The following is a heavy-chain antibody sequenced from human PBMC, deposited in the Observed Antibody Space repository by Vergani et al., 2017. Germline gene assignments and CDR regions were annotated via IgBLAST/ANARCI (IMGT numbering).Heavy chain of an antibody. CDR2: ISSSGSTI. CDR1: GFTFSDYY. J-gene: IGHJ4*02. V-gene: IGHV3-11*01. D-gene: IGHD3-22*01. CDR3: AKDRTYDSSGYAFDY. Sequence: VQLVESGGGLVKPGGSLRLSCAASGFTFSDYYRSWIRQAPGKGLEWVSYISSSGSTIYYADSVKGRFTISRDNAKNSLYLQMNSLRAEDTALYYCAKDRTYDSSGYAFDYWGQGTLVTVSS.